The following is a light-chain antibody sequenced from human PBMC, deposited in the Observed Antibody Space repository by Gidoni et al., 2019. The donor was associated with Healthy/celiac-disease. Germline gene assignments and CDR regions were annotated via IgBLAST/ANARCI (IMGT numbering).Light chain of an antibody. Sequence: LQITQSPSSLSASVGDRVTITCRASQSISSYLNWSQQKPGKAPKLLIYAASSLQSGVTSRFSGSGAGTEFTITISRLQPEDDATYYCRQSYSTPRTFGQGTKVEIK. CDR1: QSISSY. V-gene: IGKV1-39*01. J-gene: IGKJ1*01. CDR2: AAS. CDR3: RQSYSTPRT.